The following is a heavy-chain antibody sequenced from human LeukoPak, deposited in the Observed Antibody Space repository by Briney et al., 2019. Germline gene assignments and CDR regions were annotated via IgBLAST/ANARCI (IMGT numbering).Heavy chain of an antibody. Sequence: SETLSLTCTVSGGSIRSYHWSWIRQPPGKRLEWIGYIYDSGSTNYNPSLKSRVTISVDTSKNQFSLKLSSVTAADTAVYYCASYTAGSRYFQHWGQGTLVTVSS. CDR1: GGSIRSYH. CDR3: ASYTAGSRYFQH. J-gene: IGHJ1*01. V-gene: IGHV4-59*01. CDR2: IYDSGST. D-gene: IGHD3-16*01.